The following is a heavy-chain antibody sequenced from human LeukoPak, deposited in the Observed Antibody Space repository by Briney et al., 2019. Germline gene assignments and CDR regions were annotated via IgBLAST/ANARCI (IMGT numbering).Heavy chain of an antibody. CDR1: GYTFSSHG. D-gene: IGHD3-9*01. J-gene: IGHJ4*02. Sequence: ASVKVSCKTAGYTFSSHGISWVRQAPGQGLEWMGWISANSGDTKFAQKFQGRVTMTTETSTITAYMELRSLRFDDTAIYYCARDKRYAFDNWGQGTLVSVSS. CDR3: ARDKRYAFDN. V-gene: IGHV1-18*01. CDR2: ISANSGDT.